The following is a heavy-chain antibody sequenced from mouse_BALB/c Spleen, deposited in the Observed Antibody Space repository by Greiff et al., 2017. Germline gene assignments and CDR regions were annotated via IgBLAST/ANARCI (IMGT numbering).Heavy chain of an antibody. CDR2: INPYNDGT. CDR3: ASGITTVVARTWFAY. V-gene: IGHV1-14*01. J-gene: IGHJ3*01. Sequence: EVQLQQSGPELVKPGASVKMSCKASGYTFTSYVMHWVKQKPGQGLEWIGYINPYNDGTKYNEKFKGKATLTSDKSSSTAYMELSSLTSEDSAVYYCASGITTVVARTWFAYWGQGTLVTVSA. CDR1: GYTFTSYV. D-gene: IGHD1-1*01.